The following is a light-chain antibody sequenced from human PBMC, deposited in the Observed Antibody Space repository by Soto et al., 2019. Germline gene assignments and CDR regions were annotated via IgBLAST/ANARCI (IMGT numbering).Light chain of an antibody. V-gene: IGLV2-14*01. CDR3: ISYTGSSTLNV. CDR2: DVT. CDR1: SSDVGGYNY. Sequence: QSALTQPASVSGSPGQSITISCTGTSSDVGGYNYVSWYQQHPGKAPKLMIYDVTDRPSGVSSRFSGSKSGNTASLTISGLQAEDEADYYCISYTGSSTLNVFGTGTKLTVL. J-gene: IGLJ1*01.